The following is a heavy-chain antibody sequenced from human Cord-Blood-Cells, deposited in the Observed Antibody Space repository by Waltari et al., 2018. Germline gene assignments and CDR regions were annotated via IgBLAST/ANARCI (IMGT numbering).Heavy chain of an antibody. Sequence: QVQLVQSGAEVKKPGASVKVSCKASGYTFTSYDINWVRQATGQGLEWMGWLNPNSGNTGYAQKFQGRVTITRNTSISTAYMELSSLRSEDTVVYYCARGTTVTEDSAFDIWGQGTMVTVSS. CDR1: GYTFTSYD. CDR3: ARGTTVTEDSAFDI. V-gene: IGHV1-8*03. J-gene: IGHJ3*02. D-gene: IGHD4-4*01. CDR2: LNPNSGNT.